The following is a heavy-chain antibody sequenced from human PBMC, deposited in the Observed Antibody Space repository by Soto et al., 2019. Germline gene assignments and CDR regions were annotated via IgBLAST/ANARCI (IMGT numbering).Heavy chain of an antibody. Sequence: QVQLVESGGGVVQPGRSLRLSCAASGFTFSSYAMHWVRQAPGKGLEWVAVISYDGSNKYYADSVKGRFTISRDNSKNTLYLQMNSLRAEDTAVYYCPRGTIAARALYYYGTDVWGQGTTVTVSS. CDR1: GFTFSSYA. D-gene: IGHD6-6*01. J-gene: IGHJ6*02. V-gene: IGHV3-30-3*01. CDR2: ISYDGSNK. CDR3: PRGTIAARALYYYGTDV.